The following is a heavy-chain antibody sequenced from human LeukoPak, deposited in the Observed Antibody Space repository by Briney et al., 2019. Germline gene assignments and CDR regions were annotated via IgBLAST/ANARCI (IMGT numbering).Heavy chain of an antibody. D-gene: IGHD2-15*01. Sequence: SETLSLTCTVSGDSINSYYWSWIRQPVGKGLEWIGHIYISGSTNYNPSLKSRVTMSVATSKNQFSLKLSSVTAADTAVYYRARDDRGNYMDVWGKGTTVTVSS. CDR3: ARDDRGNYMDV. CDR2: IYISGST. CDR1: GDSINSYY. V-gene: IGHV4-4*07. J-gene: IGHJ6*03.